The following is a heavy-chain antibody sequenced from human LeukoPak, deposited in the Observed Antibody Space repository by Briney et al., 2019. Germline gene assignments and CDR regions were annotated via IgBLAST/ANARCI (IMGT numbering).Heavy chain of an antibody. J-gene: IGHJ4*02. D-gene: IGHD5-24*01. CDR3: ARGPYRRDGLRY. V-gene: IGHV4-4*02. CDR1: VGPLTIINC. CDR2: IYHSGST. Sequence: SETLSLTCAVSVGPLTIINCGGWVAQPPGKGLEWIGEIYHSGSTNYNPSLKSRVTISVDTSKNQFSLKLSSVTAADTAVYYCARGPYRRDGLRYWGQGTLVTVSS.